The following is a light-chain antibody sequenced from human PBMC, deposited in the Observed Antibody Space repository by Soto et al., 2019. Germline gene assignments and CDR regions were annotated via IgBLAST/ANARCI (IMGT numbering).Light chain of an antibody. CDR3: MQALQTPWT. CDR1: ESLLHSNGYNY. J-gene: IGKJ1*01. V-gene: IGKV2-28*01. CDR2: LGS. Sequence: DVVMTQSPLSLPVTPGEPASISCRSSESLLHSNGYNYLDWYLQKPGQSPQLLIFLGSNRASGVPDRLSGSGSGKDFTQKISREEAEDVGVYYCMQALQTPWTFGQGTKVDIK.